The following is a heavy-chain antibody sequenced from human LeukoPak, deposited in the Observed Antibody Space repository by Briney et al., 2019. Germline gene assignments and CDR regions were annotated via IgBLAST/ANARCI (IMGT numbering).Heavy chain of an antibody. Sequence: RTSETLSLTCTVSGGSINSGDYYWSWIRQPPGKGLEWIGSIYYSGSTYYNPSLESRLTISIDTSKNQFSLKLSSVTAADTAVYYCARDRNRYGPLDYWGQGTLVTVSS. CDR2: IYYSGST. D-gene: IGHD5-18*01. V-gene: IGHV4-30-4*01. J-gene: IGHJ4*02. CDR1: GGSINSGDYY. CDR3: ARDRNRYGPLDY.